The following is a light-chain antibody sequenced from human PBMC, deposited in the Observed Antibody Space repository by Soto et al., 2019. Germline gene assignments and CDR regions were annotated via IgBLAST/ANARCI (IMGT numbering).Light chain of an antibody. CDR3: SSYTSVNTFV. J-gene: IGLJ1*01. Sequence: QSVLTQPASVSGSPGQSITISCAGTSSDVGGYKYVSWYQQHXXKAPXXXXXXXXXRXXXVSDRFSGSKSGNTASLTISGXXXEDEADYYCSSYTSVNTFVFGTGTKVTVL. CDR1: SSDVGGYKY. CDR2: XXX. V-gene: IGLV2-14*03.